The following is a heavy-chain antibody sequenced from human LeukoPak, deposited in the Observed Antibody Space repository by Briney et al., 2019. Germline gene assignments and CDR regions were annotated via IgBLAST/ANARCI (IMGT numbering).Heavy chain of an antibody. V-gene: IGHV4-59*12. CDR1: GGSISSYY. CDR3: ARDLEAATTVTAKDY. J-gene: IGHJ4*02. CDR2: IYYSGST. Sequence: PSETLSLTCTVSGGSISSYYWSWIRQPPGKGLEWIGYIYYSGSTYYNPSLKSRVTISVDTSKNQFSLKLSSVTAADTAVYYCARDLEAATTVTAKDYWGQGTLVTVSS. D-gene: IGHD2-21*02.